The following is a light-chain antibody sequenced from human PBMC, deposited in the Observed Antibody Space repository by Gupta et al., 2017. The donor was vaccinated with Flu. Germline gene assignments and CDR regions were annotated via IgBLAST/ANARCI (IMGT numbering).Light chain of an antibody. CDR1: NSNIATNY. CDR3: AAWDDSLSGPV. V-gene: IGLV1-47*01. Sequence: QSGLTQPPSASGTPGQRVTISCSGSNSNIATNYVSWYQHLPGTAPKRLMYKDNQRPSGVPDRFSGSKSGTSASLAISGLRSEDEAAYFCAAWDDSLSGPVFGGGTNLAVL. CDR2: KDN. J-gene: IGLJ3*02.